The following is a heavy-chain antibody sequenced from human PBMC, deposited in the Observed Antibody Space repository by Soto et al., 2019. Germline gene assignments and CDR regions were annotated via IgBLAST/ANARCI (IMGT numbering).Heavy chain of an antibody. CDR3: ARGLIVWFGELSRRGGYYYYMDV. V-gene: IGHV4-34*01. Sequence: QVQLQQWGAGLLKPSETLSLTCAVYGGSFSGYQWSWIRQTPGKGLEWIGEINDSGNINYNPSLKSRVTILVDTAKKQISLKLSSVTAADTAVYYCARGLIVWFGELSRRGGYYYYMDVWGKETTVTVSS. J-gene: IGHJ6*03. CDR1: GGSFSGYQ. CDR2: INDSGNI. D-gene: IGHD3-10*01.